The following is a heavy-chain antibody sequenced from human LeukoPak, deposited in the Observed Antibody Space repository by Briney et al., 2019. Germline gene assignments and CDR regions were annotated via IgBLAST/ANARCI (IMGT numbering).Heavy chain of an antibody. D-gene: IGHD3-10*01. CDR2: ISSSGSTI. CDR3: GRGMRDYYGLDY. CDR1: GFTFSDYY. V-gene: IGHV3-11*04. J-gene: IGHJ4*02. Sequence: PGGSLRLSCAASGFTFSDYYMSWIRQAPGKGLEWVSYISSSGSTIYYVDSVKGRFTISRDNAKNTLYLQMNSLTVEDTAVYYCGRGMRDYYGLDYWGQGILVTVSS.